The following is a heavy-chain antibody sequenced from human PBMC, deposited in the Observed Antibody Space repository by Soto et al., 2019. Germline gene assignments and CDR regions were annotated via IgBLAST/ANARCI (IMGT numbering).Heavy chain of an antibody. J-gene: IGHJ6*02. CDR3: ASGALGYCSGGSCYSGSYYYGMDV. CDR2: ISAYNGNT. Sequence: ASVKVSCKASGYTFTSYGISWVRQAPGQGLEWMGWISAYNGNTNYAQKLQGRVTMTTDTSTSTAYMELRSLRSDDTAVYYCASGALGYCSGGSCYSGSYYYGMDVWCQGTTVTVSS. CDR1: GYTFTSYG. D-gene: IGHD2-15*01. V-gene: IGHV1-18*01.